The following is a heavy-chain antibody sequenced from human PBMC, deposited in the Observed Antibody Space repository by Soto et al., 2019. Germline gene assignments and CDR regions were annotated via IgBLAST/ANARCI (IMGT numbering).Heavy chain of an antibody. J-gene: IGHJ4*02. Sequence: EVQLVESGGGLVQPGGSLRLSCAASGFIFRTYWMHWLRQVPGKGLVWVSRINSDGTTTSYADSVKGRFTISRDNAKNTLYLQINSLRAEDTAVYYCVRDLADWGQGTLVTVSS. D-gene: IGHD3-3*02. CDR1: GFIFRTYW. CDR3: VRDLAD. CDR2: INSDGTTT. V-gene: IGHV3-74*01.